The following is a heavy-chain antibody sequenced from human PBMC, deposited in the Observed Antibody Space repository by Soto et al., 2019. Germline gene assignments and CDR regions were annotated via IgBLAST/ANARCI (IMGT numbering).Heavy chain of an antibody. Sequence: EVQLLESGGGLVQPGGSLRLSCAASGFTFSSYAMSWVRQAPGKGLEWVSAISGSGGSTYYADSVKGRFNISRDNSKNTLYLQMNSLRATDTAVYYCAKGLDIVLMKGAFDIWGQGRMVSVSS. J-gene: IGHJ3*02. CDR3: AKGLDIVLMKGAFDI. CDR1: GFTFSSYA. V-gene: IGHV3-23*01. CDR2: ISGSGGST. D-gene: IGHD2-8*01.